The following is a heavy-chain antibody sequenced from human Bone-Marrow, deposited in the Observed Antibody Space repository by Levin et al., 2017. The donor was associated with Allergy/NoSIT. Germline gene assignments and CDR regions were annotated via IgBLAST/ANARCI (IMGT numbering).Heavy chain of an antibody. Sequence: SSQTLSLTCTVSGGSVTRGAYYWTWIRQHSVKGLEWIGYIDYSGHTFYNPSLKSRITISADKSKSQFSLNLTSVTAADTAVYYCARDGGGKYLALDIWGQGTMVTVSS. CDR3: ARDGGGKYLALDI. J-gene: IGHJ3*02. V-gene: IGHV4-31*03. CDR1: GGSVTRGAYY. CDR2: IDYSGHT. D-gene: IGHD2-15*01.